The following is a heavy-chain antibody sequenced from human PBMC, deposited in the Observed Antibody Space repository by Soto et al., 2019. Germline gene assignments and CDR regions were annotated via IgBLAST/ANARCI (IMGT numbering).Heavy chain of an antibody. D-gene: IGHD6-13*01. J-gene: IGHJ4*02. CDR1: GYTFTGYY. V-gene: IGHV1-2*02. CDR3: ARVAAALYACDY. CDR2: INPNSGGT. Sequence: QVQLVQSGAEVKKPGASVKVSCKASGYTFTGYYMHWVRQAPGQGLEWMGWINPNSGGTNYAQKCQGRVTMTRDTYSSTDYMELSRLRSDDTAVYYCARVAAALYACDYGGQGTLVTVSS.